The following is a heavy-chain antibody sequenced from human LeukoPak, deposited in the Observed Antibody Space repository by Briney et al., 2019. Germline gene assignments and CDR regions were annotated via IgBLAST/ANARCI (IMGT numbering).Heavy chain of an antibody. Sequence: GGSLRLSCAASGYSFSSYEMNWVRQAPGKGLEWVSYISSSGSTIYYADSVKGRFTISRDNAKNSLYLQMNSLRAEDTAVYYCAATRTFDYWGQGTLVTVSS. D-gene: IGHD1-1*01. V-gene: IGHV3-48*03. CDR2: ISSSGSTI. CDR1: GYSFSSYE. CDR3: AATRTFDY. J-gene: IGHJ4*02.